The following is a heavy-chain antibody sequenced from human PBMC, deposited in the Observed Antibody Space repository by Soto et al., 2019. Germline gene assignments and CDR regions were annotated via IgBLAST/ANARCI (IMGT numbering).Heavy chain of an antibody. J-gene: IGHJ4*02. Sequence: EVQLVQSGGGLVQPGGSLRLSCAASGFTFSDYYMDWVRRAPGKGLEWVGRIRNKANNYATEYAASLKGRVTFSRDDSENSLNLQMNSLETEDTAVYWCTREKRYYNNLTSFYFDNWGQGTLVTVSS. CDR3: TREKRYYNNLTSFYFDN. CDR2: IRNKANNYAT. CDR1: GFTFSDYY. D-gene: IGHD3-10*01. V-gene: IGHV3-72*01.